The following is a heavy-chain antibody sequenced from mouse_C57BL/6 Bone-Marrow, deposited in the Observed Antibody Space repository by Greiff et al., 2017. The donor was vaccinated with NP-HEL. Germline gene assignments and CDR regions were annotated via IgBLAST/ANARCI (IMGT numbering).Heavy chain of an antibody. CDR3: ARGTPFAY. J-gene: IGHJ3*01. CDR2: INPSSGYT. V-gene: IGHV1-4*01. Sequence: QVQLQQSGAELARPGASVKMSCKASGYTFTSYTMHWVKQRPGQGLEWIGYINPSSGYTKYNQKFKDKATLSADKSSSTDYMQLSSLTSEDSAVYYCARGTPFAYWGQGTLVTVSA. CDR1: GYTFTSYT.